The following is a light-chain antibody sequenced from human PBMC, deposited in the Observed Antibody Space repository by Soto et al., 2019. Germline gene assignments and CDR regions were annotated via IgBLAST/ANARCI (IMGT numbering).Light chain of an antibody. Sequence: EVVLTQSPATLSLSPGERATLSCRTSQSVSRYLAWSQQKPGQAPRLLIYDASNRATGIPDRFSGSGSGTDFTLTISRLEPEDSAVYYCEQYGSSPRTFGQGTKVDIK. CDR3: EQYGSSPRT. CDR1: QSVSRY. CDR2: DAS. J-gene: IGKJ1*01. V-gene: IGKV3-20*01.